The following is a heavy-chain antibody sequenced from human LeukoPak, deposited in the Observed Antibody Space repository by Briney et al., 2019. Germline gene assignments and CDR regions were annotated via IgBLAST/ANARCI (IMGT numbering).Heavy chain of an antibody. CDR3: ARRAKSYYYDSSGYYWGFDY. J-gene: IGHJ4*02. CDR2: IYPGDSDT. CDR1: GYSFTSYW. V-gene: IGHV5-51*01. Sequence: GESLKISCKGSGYSFTSYWIGWVRQMPGKGLEWMGIIYPGDSDTRYSPSFQGQVTISADKSISTAYLQWSSLKASDTAMYYCARRAKSYYYDSSGYYWGFDYWCQGTLVTVSS. D-gene: IGHD3-22*01.